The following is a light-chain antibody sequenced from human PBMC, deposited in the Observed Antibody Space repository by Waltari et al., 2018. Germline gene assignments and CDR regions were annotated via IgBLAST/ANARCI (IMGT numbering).Light chain of an antibody. V-gene: IGLV1-47*01. CDR1: SSTIGVNY. CDR3: AAWDDSLYA. J-gene: IGLJ1*01. CDR2: RNN. Sequence: QSVLTQPPSASGTPGQRVTISCSGSSSTIGVNYVYWNQQLPGRAPKLLIYRNNQRPSGVPDRFSGSKSGTSASLAISGLRSEDEADYYCAAWDDSLYALGTGTKVSVL.